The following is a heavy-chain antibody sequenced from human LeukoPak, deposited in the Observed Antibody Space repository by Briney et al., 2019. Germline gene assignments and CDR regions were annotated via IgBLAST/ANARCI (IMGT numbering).Heavy chain of an antibody. CDR3: ASQNYYYYGMDV. CDR1: GGSISSSSYY. J-gene: IGHJ6*02. CDR2: IYYSGST. Sequence: SETLSLTCTVSGGSISSSSYYWGWIRQPPGKGLEWIGSIYYSGSTYNNPSLKSRVTISVDTSKNQFSLKLSSVTAADTAVYYCASQNYYYYGMDVWGQGTTVTVSS. V-gene: IGHV4-39*01.